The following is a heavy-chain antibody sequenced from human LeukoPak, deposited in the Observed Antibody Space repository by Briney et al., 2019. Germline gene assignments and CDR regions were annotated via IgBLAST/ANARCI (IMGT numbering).Heavy chain of an antibody. V-gene: IGHV3-23*01. Sequence: GGSLRLSCAASGFTFSSYSMNWVRQAPGKGLEWVSAISGSGSNIYYADSVKGRFTISRDNSKNTLYLQMNSLRAEDTAMYYCAKDTKDYWGQGTLVTVSS. CDR2: ISGSGSNI. D-gene: IGHD2-2*01. J-gene: IGHJ4*02. CDR3: AKDTKDY. CDR1: GFTFSSYS.